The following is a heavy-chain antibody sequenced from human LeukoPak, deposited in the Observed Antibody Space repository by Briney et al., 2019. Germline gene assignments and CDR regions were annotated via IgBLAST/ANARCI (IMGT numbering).Heavy chain of an antibody. J-gene: IGHJ5*02. V-gene: IGHV3-30*02. CDR2: IRYDGSNK. CDR3: AKMIAAAAPYNWFDP. Sequence: GGSLRLSCAASGFTFSSYGMHWVRQAPGKGLEWVAFIRYDGSNKYYADSVKGRFTISRDNSKTTLYLQMNSLRAEDTAVYYCAKMIAAAAPYNWFDPWGQGTLVTVSS. D-gene: IGHD6-13*01. CDR1: GFTFSSYG.